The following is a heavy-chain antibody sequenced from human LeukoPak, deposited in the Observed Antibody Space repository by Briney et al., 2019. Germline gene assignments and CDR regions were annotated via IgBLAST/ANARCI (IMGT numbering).Heavy chain of an antibody. V-gene: IGHV1-18*01. J-gene: IGHJ6*02. CDR3: ARIQVNWYGEVTPLSPPNYGMDV. D-gene: IGHD3-10*01. Sequence: ASVEVSCKASGYTFTDDGISWVRQAPGQGLEWMGWISPYNGNTKYADKVLGRVTMSTDISTTTAYMELRGLRSDDTAVYYCARIQVNWYGEVTPLSPPNYGMDVWGQGTTVIVSS. CDR2: ISPYNGNT. CDR1: GYTFTDDG.